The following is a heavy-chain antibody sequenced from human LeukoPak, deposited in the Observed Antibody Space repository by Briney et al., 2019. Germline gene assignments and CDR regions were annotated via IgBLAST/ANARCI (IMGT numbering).Heavy chain of an antibody. J-gene: IGHJ5*02. CDR3: AREQIAVAGTQQT. CDR2: MNPNSGNT. CDR1: GYTFTSYD. Sequence: ASVKVSCKASGYTFTSYDINWVRQATGQGLEWMGWMNPNSGNTGYAQKFQGRVTITRNTSISTAYMELSSLRSEDTAVYYCAREQIAVAGTQQTWGQGTLVTVSS. D-gene: IGHD6-19*01. V-gene: IGHV1-8*03.